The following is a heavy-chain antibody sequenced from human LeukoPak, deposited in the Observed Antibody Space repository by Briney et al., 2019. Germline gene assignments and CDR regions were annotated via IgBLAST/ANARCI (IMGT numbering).Heavy chain of an antibody. V-gene: IGHV4-34*01. CDR3: ASGYDFWSGYYGPLDY. CDR1: GGSFSGYY. J-gene: IGHJ4*02. D-gene: IGHD3-3*01. CDR2: INHSGST. Sequence: PSETLSLTCAVYGGSFSGYYWSWIRQPPGKGLEWIGEINHSGSTNYNPSLKSRVTISVDTSKNQFSLKLSSVTAADTAVYYCASGYDFWSGYYGPLDYWGQGTLVTVSS.